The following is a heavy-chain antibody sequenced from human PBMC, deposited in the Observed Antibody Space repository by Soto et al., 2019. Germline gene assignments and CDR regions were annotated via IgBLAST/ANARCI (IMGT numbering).Heavy chain of an antibody. J-gene: IGHJ5*02. V-gene: IGHV4-39*01. CDR3: ARHVSHSSSGNLGS. D-gene: IGHD6-13*01. CDR1: GGSVSSTSYY. Sequence: QLQLQESGPGLVKPSETLSLTCTVSGGSVSSTSYYWGWIRQPPGKGLEWIGTSYYSGTNYYNPSLKYRVTMSVETSMNQFSLKLSSVTVADTAVYYGARHVSHSSSGNLGSWGQGNLVTVSS. CDR2: SYYSGTN.